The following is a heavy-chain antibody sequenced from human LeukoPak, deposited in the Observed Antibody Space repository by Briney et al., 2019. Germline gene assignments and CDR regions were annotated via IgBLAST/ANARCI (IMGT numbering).Heavy chain of an antibody. CDR3: ARDIIAAAGPGWLHP. CDR2: IYYSGST. Sequence: PAQTLSLTCTVSGGSISSGGYYWSWIRQHQGKGLEWIGYIYYSGSTYYNPSLKSRVTISVDTSKNQFSLKLSSVTAADTAVYYCARDIIAAAGPGWLHPWGQGTLVTVSS. CDR1: GGSISSGGYY. J-gene: IGHJ5*02. D-gene: IGHD6-13*01. V-gene: IGHV4-31*03.